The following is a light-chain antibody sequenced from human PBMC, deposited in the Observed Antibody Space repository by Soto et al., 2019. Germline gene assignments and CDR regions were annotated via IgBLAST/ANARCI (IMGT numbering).Light chain of an antibody. CDR2: GAS. CDR1: QSVSSN. CDR3: QQYNNWPLT. J-gene: IGKJ4*01. Sequence: IVMTQSPATLSVSPGERATLSCRASQSVSSNLAWYQQKPGQAPRLLIYGASTRATAIPARFSGSGSGTEFTLTISSLQSEDFAVYYCQQYNNWPLTFGGGTKVEIK. V-gene: IGKV3-15*01.